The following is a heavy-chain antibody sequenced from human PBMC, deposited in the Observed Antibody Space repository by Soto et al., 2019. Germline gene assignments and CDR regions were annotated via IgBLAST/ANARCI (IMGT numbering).Heavy chain of an antibody. D-gene: IGHD3-9*01. CDR2: ISSSSSYI. CDR1: GFTFSSYS. Sequence: VGSLRLSCAASGFTFSSYSMNWVRQAPGKGLEWVSSISSSSSYIYYADSVKGRFTISRDNAKNSLYLQMNSLRAEDTAVYYCASLLRYFDKYYFDYWGQGTLVTVSS. CDR3: ASLLRYFDKYYFDY. V-gene: IGHV3-21*01. J-gene: IGHJ4*02.